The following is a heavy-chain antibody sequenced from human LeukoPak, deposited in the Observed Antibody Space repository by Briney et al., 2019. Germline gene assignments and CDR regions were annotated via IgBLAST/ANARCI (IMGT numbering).Heavy chain of an antibody. Sequence: GGSLGLSCAASGFTFSSYWMSWVRQAPGKGLEWVANIKQDGSEKYYVDSVKGRFTISRDNAKNSLYLQMNSLRAEDTAVYYCAREASSRWELPGGAFDIWGQGTMVTVSS. CDR2: IKQDGSEK. D-gene: IGHD1-26*01. CDR3: AREASSRWELPGGAFDI. CDR1: GFTFSSYW. J-gene: IGHJ3*02. V-gene: IGHV3-7*01.